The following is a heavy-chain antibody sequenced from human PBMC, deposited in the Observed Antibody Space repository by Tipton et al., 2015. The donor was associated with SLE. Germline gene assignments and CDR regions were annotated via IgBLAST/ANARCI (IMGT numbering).Heavy chain of an antibody. CDR2: IYSDGAT. D-gene: IGHD5-12*01. CDR1: GFNVSYTY. Sequence: SLRLSCAASGFNVSYTYMSWVRQALGKGLEWVSSIYSDGATYYADSFYADSVKGRFTISRDNSKNTLHLQMDSLRVEDTAVYYCASIIVGTIMYYSGMDVWCQGTTVTISS. CDR3: ASIIVGTIMYYSGMDV. J-gene: IGHJ6*02. V-gene: IGHV3-53*05.